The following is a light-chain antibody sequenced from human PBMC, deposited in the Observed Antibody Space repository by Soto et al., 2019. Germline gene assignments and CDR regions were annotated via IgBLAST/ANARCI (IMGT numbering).Light chain of an antibody. V-gene: IGLV2-11*01. CDR2: DVN. CDR1: SNDVGRYNY. CDR3: CSYAGSYTWV. Sequence: QSVLTQPRSVSGSPGQSLTISCTGTSNDVGRYNYLSWYQQHPGKAPKLMIYDVNKRPSGVPDRFSGSKSGNTASLTISGLQAEDEADYYCCSYAGSYTWVFGGGTKVTVL. J-gene: IGLJ3*02.